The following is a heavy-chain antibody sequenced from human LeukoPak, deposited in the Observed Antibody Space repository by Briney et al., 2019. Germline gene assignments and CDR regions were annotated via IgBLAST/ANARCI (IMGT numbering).Heavy chain of an antibody. Sequence: GGSLRLSCAASGFNFSSYAMTWVRQAPGKGLEWVGRIKSKTDGGATDYAATVRGRFVISRDDSKNMLYLQMNSLKTEDTAVYYCTTEKEYCSGDTCYFVAFDMWGQGTMVTVSS. V-gene: IGHV3-15*01. CDR1: GFNFSSYA. J-gene: IGHJ3*02. CDR2: IKSKTDGGAT. CDR3: TTEKEYCSGDTCYFVAFDM. D-gene: IGHD2-15*01.